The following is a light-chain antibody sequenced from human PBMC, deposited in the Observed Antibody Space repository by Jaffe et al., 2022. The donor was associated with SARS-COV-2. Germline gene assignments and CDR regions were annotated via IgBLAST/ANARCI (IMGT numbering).Light chain of an antibody. Sequence: DIHMTQSPSTLSASVGDRVTITCRASQSITSWMAWYQQKPGKAPKLLIYKASSLESGVPSRFSGSESGTEFTLTISSLQPDDFATYYCQQNNSFPLTFGGGTKVEIK. CDR3: QQNNSFPLT. J-gene: IGKJ4*01. CDR1: QSITSW. V-gene: IGKV1-5*03. CDR2: KAS.